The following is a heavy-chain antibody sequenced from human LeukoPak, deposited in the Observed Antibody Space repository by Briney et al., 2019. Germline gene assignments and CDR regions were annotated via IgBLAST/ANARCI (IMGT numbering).Heavy chain of an antibody. V-gene: IGHV4-34*01. CDR1: GGSFSGYY. Sequence: PSETLSLTCAVYGGSFSGYYWSWIRQPPGKGLEWIGESTHGGSTNYNPSLKSRVTISVDTSKNQFSLKLSSVTAADTAVYYCARNSPRYYYDSSGYYFPRFDPWGQGTLVTVSS. J-gene: IGHJ5*02. CDR2: STHGGST. CDR3: ARNSPRYYYDSSGYYFPRFDP. D-gene: IGHD3-22*01.